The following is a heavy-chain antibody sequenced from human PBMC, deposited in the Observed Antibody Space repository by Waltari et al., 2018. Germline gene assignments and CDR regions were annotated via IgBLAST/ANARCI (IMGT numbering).Heavy chain of an antibody. Sequence: QVQLQESGPRLVKPSETLSLTCTVSEYSVSTGFDWGWVRPSPGKGLGGVGSIYHRGNPRYNPPLSSRVAVSMDMSKNQFSLRLTSVTAADTAVYYCARHRLDRGDSFDFWGQGALVTVSS. CDR2: IYHRGNP. CDR3: ARHRLDRGDSFDF. J-gene: IGHJ4*02. CDR1: EYSVSTGFD. V-gene: IGHV4-38-2*02. D-gene: IGHD3-22*01.